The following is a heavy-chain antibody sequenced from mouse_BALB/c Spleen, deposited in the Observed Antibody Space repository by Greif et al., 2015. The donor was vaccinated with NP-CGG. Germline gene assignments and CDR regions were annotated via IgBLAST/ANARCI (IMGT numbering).Heavy chain of an antibody. CDR2: IDPSDSET. CDR3: ARCYYYGSSYFAY. V-gene: IGHV1-69*02. J-gene: IGHJ3*01. CDR1: GYTFTSYW. D-gene: IGHD1-1*01. Sequence: VQLQQSGAELVKPGAPVKLSCKASGYTFTSYWMNWVKQRPGRGLEWIGRIDPSDSETHYNQKFKDKATLTVDKSSSTAYIQLSSLTSEDSAVYYCARCYYYGSSYFAYWGQGTLVTVSA.